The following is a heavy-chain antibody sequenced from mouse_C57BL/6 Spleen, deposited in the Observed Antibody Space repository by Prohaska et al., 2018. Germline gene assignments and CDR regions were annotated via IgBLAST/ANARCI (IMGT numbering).Heavy chain of an antibody. CDR1: GYAFSSYW. V-gene: IGHV1-80*01. J-gene: IGHJ2*01. Sequence: QVQLQQSGAELVKPGASVKISCKASGYAFSSYWMNWVKQKPGKGLEWIGQIYPGDGDTNYNGKFKGKATLTADKSSSTAYMQLSSLTSEDSAVYFCARRSKTGYFDYWGQGTTLTVSS. CDR2: IYPGDGDT. CDR3: ARRSKTGYFDY.